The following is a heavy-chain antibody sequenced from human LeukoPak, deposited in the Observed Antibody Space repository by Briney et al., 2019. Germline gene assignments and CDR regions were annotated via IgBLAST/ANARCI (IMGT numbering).Heavy chain of an antibody. Sequence: ASVKVSCKASGYTFTSYAMHWVRQAPGQRLEWMGWINAGNGNTKYSQKFQGRVTITRDTSASTAYMELSSLRSEDTAVYYCARVSAPYQLLSSFVYWGQGTLVTVSS. CDR2: INAGNGNT. CDR3: ARVSAPYQLLSSFVY. V-gene: IGHV1-3*01. J-gene: IGHJ4*02. D-gene: IGHD2-2*01. CDR1: GYTFTSYA.